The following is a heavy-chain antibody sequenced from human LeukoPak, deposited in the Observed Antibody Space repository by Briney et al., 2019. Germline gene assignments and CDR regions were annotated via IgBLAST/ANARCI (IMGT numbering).Heavy chain of an antibody. CDR3: AKRGVVIRVILVGFHKEAYYFDS. CDR2: ISGSGGST. CDR1: GITLSNYG. V-gene: IGHV3-23*01. J-gene: IGHJ4*02. D-gene: IGHD3-22*01. Sequence: GGSLRLSCAVSGITLSNYGMSWFRQAPGKGLEWVAGISGSGGSTNYADSVKGRFTISRDNPKNTLYLQMNILRAEDTAVYFCAKRGVVIRVILVGFHKEAYYFDSWGQGALVTVSS.